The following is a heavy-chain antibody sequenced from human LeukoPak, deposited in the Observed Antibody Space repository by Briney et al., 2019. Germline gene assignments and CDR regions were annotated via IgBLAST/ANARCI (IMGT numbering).Heavy chain of an antibody. CDR1: GYTFTSYD. CDR3: ARGPTYSYGYWHRDAFDI. Sequence: SVHDSFQSSGYTFTSYDIHGVGPASGQGGEWMGCMNPNSGDTGFVQNFQGRVTITRNTSIRTAYMELSSLRSEDTAVYYCARGPTYSYGYWHRDAFDIWGQGTTVTVSS. V-gene: IGHV1-8*03. J-gene: IGHJ3*02. D-gene: IGHD5-18*01. CDR2: MNPNSGDT.